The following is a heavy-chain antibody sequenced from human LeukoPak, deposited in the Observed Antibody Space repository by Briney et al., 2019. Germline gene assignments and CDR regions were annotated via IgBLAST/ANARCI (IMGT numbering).Heavy chain of an antibody. V-gene: IGHV4-59*01. CDR1: GRSISIYY. CDR2: IYYIGST. D-gene: IGHD5-18*01. CDR3: ARSFGGYNYGYNGMDV. J-gene: IGHJ6*04. Sequence: SETLSLTRTVSGRSISIYYWSWIRQPPGKGLELIGYIYYIGSTNYNPSFKSRVTISVDTYKIQFCLKLSSVAAADTAVYYCARSFGGYNYGYNGMDVWGEGSTVTVSS.